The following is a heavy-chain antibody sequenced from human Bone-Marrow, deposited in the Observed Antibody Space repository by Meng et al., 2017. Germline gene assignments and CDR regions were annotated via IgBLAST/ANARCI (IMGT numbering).Heavy chain of an antibody. CDR1: GYTFTDYY. D-gene: IGHD2-15*01. Sequence: EVQLVQAGAQVNKPGATVTISCKVSGYTFTDYYMHWGQQAPGKGREWMGLVDPEDGETIYAEKFQGRVTITADTSTDTAYMELSSLRSEDTAVYYCATAYCSGGSCYSADYWGQGTLVTVSS. CDR3: ATAYCSGGSCYSADY. J-gene: IGHJ4*02. CDR2: VDPEDGET. V-gene: IGHV1-69-2*01.